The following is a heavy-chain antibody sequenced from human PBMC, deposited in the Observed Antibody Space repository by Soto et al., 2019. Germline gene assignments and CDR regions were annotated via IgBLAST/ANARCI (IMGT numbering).Heavy chain of an antibody. V-gene: IGHV4-4*07. CDR2: IDSSGNT. CDR3: ARGGNDFWSGPFDY. J-gene: IGHJ4*02. CDR1: GGSISTYY. D-gene: IGHD3-3*01. Sequence: SETLSLTCSVSGGSISTYYCNWIRQPAGKGLEWIGRIDSSGNTNYSPSLKSRATLTVETSKNQFSLKLSSVTAADTAVYYCARGGNDFWSGPFDYWGQGTPVTVSS.